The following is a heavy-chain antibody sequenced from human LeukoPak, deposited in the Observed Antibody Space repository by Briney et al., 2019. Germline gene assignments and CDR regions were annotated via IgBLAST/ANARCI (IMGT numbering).Heavy chain of an antibody. CDR1: GYTLTELS. Sequence: ASVKVSCKVSGYTLTELSMHWVRQAPGKGLEWMGGFDPEDGETIYAQKFQGRVTMTEDTSTDTAYMELSSLRSEDTAVYYYATVSPMYRLLLGYYYYYGMDVWGQGTTVTVSS. D-gene: IGHD3-22*01. J-gene: IGHJ6*02. CDR2: FDPEDGET. CDR3: ATVSPMYRLLLGYYYYYGMDV. V-gene: IGHV1-24*01.